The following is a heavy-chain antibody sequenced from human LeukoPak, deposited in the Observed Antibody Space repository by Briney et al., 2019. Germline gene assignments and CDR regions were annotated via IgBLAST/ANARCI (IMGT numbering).Heavy chain of an antibody. CDR2: IYYSGST. J-gene: IGHJ5*02. Sequence: PSETLSLTCTVSGGSISSGDYYWSWIRQPPGKGLEWIGYIYYSGSTYYNPSLKSRVTISVGTSKNQFSLKLSSVTAADTAVYYCARGNKLIYCGGDCYSSWFDPWGQGTLVTVSS. D-gene: IGHD2-21*02. V-gene: IGHV4-30-4*01. CDR3: ARGNKLIYCGGDCYSSWFDP. CDR1: GGSISSGDYY.